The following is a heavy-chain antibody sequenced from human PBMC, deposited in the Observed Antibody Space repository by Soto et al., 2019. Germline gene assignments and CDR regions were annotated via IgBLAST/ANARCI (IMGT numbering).Heavy chain of an antibody. D-gene: IGHD6-13*01. Sequence: LGGSLRLSCAASGFTFSSYAMSWVRQAPGKGLEWVSAISGSGGSTYYADSVKGRFTISRDNSKNTLYLQMNSLRAEDTAVYYCAKAYSSSWTKYYYYMDVWGKGTTVTVSS. V-gene: IGHV3-23*01. CDR1: GFTFSSYA. CDR2: ISGSGGST. J-gene: IGHJ6*03. CDR3: AKAYSSSWTKYYYYMDV.